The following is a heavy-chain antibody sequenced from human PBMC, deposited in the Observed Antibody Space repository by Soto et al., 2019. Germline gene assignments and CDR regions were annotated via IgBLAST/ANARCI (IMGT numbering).Heavy chain of an antibody. J-gene: IGHJ4*02. CDR3: ARGRTGYSSGWLNFEY. CDR1: GGSISSGDYY. Sequence: SETLSLTCTVSGGSISSGDYYWSWHRQPPGKGLEWIGEINHSGSTNYNPSLKSRVTISVDTSKNQFSLKLSSVTAADTAVYYCARGRTGYSSGWLNFEYWGQGTLVTVSS. CDR2: INHSGST. V-gene: IGHV4-39*07. D-gene: IGHD6-19*01.